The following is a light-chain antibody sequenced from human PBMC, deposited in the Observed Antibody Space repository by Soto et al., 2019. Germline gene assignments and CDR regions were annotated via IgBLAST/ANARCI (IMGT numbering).Light chain of an antibody. CDR2: GAS. CDR3: GQYDNWPPLT. V-gene: IGKV3-15*01. Sequence: EIVLTQSPATLSVSPGERATLSCMASQSVSTNLAWYQQKPGQAPSLLIYGASSRATGIPARFSSSGSGTDFTPTISTLQSGDFAIYCCGQYDNWPPLTFGGGNKVEIK. J-gene: IGKJ4*01. CDR1: QSVSTN.